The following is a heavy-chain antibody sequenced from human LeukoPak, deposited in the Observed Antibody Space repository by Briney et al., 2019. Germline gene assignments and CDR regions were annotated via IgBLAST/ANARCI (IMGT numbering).Heavy chain of an antibody. J-gene: IGHJ6*02. Sequence: GGSLRLSCAASGFTFSSYGMHWVRQAPGKGLEWVADISYDGSNKYYADSGKGRFTISRDNSKNTLYLQMNSLRAEDTAVYYCAKDTVVVVAATRSLDGMDVWGQGTTVTVSS. CDR2: ISYDGSNK. CDR1: GFTFSSYG. V-gene: IGHV3-30*18. D-gene: IGHD2-15*01. CDR3: AKDTVVVVAATRSLDGMDV.